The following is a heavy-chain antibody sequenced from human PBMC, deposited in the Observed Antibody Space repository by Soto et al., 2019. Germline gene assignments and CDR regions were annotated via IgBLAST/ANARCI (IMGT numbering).Heavy chain of an antibody. J-gene: IGHJ4*02. D-gene: IGHD5-12*01. CDR3: SKGYGDY. CDR1: GFTFSGYA. CDR2: ISSSGNTV. Sequence: EVQLVESGGGLAQPGGSLRLSCAASGFTFSGYAMNWVRQAPGKGLEWVSYISSSGNTVYYADSVKGRFTISRDSAKNPLYLLMNSLRAEDTAVYYCSKGYGDYWGQGALVTVSS. V-gene: IGHV3-48*01.